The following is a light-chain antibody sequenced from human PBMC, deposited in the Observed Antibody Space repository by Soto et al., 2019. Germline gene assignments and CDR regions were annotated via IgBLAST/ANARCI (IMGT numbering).Light chain of an antibody. CDR1: SRYIGFYNY. CDR3: SSYTNTGTLYV. V-gene: IGLV2-14*01. Sequence: QSALTQPASVSGSPGQSITISCTGTSRYIGFYNYVSWYQQHPGKAPKLIIYEVAKRPSGVSSRFSGSKSGNTASLTISGLQAEDEADYHCSSYTNTGTLYVFGTGTKLTVL. J-gene: IGLJ1*01. CDR2: EVA.